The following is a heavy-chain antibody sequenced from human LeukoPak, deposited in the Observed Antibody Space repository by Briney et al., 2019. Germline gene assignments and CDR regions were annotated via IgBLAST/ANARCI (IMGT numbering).Heavy chain of an antibody. V-gene: IGHV4-39*07. Sequence: SETLSLTCTVSGGSISSSSYYWGWIRQPPGKGLEWIGSIYYSGSTYYNPSLKSRVTISVDTSKNQFSLKLSSVAAADTAVYYCARGPPPGIAVAGTLFGFQHWGQGTLVTVSS. CDR2: IYYSGST. CDR1: GGSISSSSYY. CDR3: ARGPPPGIAVAGTLFGFQH. D-gene: IGHD6-19*01. J-gene: IGHJ1*01.